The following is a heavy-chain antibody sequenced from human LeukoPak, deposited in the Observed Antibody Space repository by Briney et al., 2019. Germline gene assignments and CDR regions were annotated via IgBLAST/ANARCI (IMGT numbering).Heavy chain of an antibody. CDR3: ARRTALGLQH. D-gene: IGHD1-1*01. Sequence: PSETLSLTCAVYGGSFSGYYWSWIRQPPGKGLEWIGEINHSGSTNYNPSLKSRVTISVDTSKNQFSLKLSSVTAADTAVYYCARRTALGLQHWGQGTLVTVSS. J-gene: IGHJ1*01. CDR1: GGSFSGYY. CDR2: INHSGST. V-gene: IGHV4-34*09.